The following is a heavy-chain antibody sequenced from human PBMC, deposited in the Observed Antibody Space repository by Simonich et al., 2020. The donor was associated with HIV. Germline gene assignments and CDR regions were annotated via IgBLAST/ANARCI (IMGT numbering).Heavy chain of an antibody. CDR2: NYYSGNT. V-gene: IGHV4-59*01. CDR1: GGSFSTYY. CDR3: ARQPRIAAAGGGWFDP. J-gene: IGHJ5*02. Sequence: QVQLQESGPGLVKPSETLSLTCTVSGGSFSTYYWSWILQPPGKGLEWIGYNYYSGNTNYNPSLKRRVTISVNTSKKQFSLKLSSVTAADTAVYYCARQPRIAAAGGGWFDPWGQGTLVTVSS. D-gene: IGHD6-13*01.